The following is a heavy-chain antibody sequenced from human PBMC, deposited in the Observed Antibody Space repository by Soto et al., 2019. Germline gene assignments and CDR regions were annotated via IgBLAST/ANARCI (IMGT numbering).Heavy chain of an antibody. V-gene: IGHV1-46*01. Sequence: ASVKVSCKAPADTFTSYYIHWVRQAPGHGLEWMGIINPSGGSTSYAQKFQGRVTMTRDTSTSTVYMELSSLRSEDTAVYYCARDPVLRFLEWLSDYGMDVWGQGTTVTVSS. D-gene: IGHD3-3*01. CDR1: ADTFTSYY. CDR3: ARDPVLRFLEWLSDYGMDV. CDR2: INPSGGST. J-gene: IGHJ6*02.